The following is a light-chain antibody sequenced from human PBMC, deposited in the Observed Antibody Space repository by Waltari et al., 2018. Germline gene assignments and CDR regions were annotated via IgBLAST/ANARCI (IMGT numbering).Light chain of an antibody. V-gene: IGLV1-47*01. CDR1: SSNFGSNY. CDR2: KNN. CDR3: AAWDDSLSGLV. Sequence: QSVLNQPPSASGTPGQKVTISCNGSSSNFGSNYVYWYQQLPGTAPKLLIFKNNQRPSGVPDRFSDSKSGTSASLAINGLRSEDEADYYCAAWDDSLSGLVLGGGTKVTVL. J-gene: IGLJ3*02.